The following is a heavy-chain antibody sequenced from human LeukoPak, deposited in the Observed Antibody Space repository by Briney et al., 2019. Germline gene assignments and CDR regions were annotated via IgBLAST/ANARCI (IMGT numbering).Heavy chain of an antibody. CDR2: IIPIFGTA. Sequence: ASVKVSCKASGGTFSSYAISWVRQAPGQGLEWMGRIIPIFGTANYAQKFQGRVTITADESTSTAYMELSSLRSEDTAVYYCARARTSSILGQYYGMDVWGRGTTVTVSS. V-gene: IGHV1-69*13. CDR3: ARARTSSILGQYYGMDV. J-gene: IGHJ6*02. D-gene: IGHD2-2*01. CDR1: GGTFSSYA.